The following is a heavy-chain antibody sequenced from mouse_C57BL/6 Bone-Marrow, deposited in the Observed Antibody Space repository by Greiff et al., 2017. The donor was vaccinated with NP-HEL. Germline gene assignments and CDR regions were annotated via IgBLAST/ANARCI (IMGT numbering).Heavy chain of an antibody. J-gene: IGHJ3*01. CDR2: IYPRSGNT. D-gene: IGHD2-3*01. CDR1: GYTFTSYG. V-gene: IGHV1-81*01. CDR3: AMGRWLLLFAY. Sequence: QVQLKQSGAELARPGASVKLSCKASGYTFTSYGISWVKQRTGQGLEWIGEIYPRSGNTYYNEKFKGKATLTADKSSSTAYMELRSLTSEDSAVYFCAMGRWLLLFAYWGQGTLVTVSA.